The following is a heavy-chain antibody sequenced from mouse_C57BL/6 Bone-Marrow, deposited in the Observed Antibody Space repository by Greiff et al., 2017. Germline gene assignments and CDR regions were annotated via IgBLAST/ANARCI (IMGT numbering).Heavy chain of an antibody. D-gene: IGHD1-1*01. CDR2: INPSNGGT. V-gene: IGHV1-53*01. CDR1: GYTFTSYW. Sequence: QVQLQQPGTELVKPGASVKLSCKASGYTFTSYWMHWVKQRPGQGLEWIGNINPSNGGTNYNEKFKSKATLTEDNSSSTAYMQLSSLTSDDSAVYYCARSYYYGSSSWFAYWGQGTLVTVSA. J-gene: IGHJ3*01. CDR3: ARSYYYGSSSWFAY.